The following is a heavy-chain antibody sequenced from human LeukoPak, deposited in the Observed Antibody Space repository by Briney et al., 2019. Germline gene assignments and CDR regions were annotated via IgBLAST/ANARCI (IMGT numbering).Heavy chain of an antibody. J-gene: IGHJ4*02. D-gene: IGHD4-17*01. V-gene: IGHV3-23*01. CDR1: GFTFSSYA. Sequence: GGSLRLSCAASGFTFSSYAMSWVRQAPGKGLEWVSDISGSGGSTYYADSVKGRFTISRDNSKNTLYLQMNSLRAEDTAVYYCAKDQGVDYGDYGAHFDYWGQGTLVTVSS. CDR2: ISGSGGST. CDR3: AKDQGVDYGDYGAHFDY.